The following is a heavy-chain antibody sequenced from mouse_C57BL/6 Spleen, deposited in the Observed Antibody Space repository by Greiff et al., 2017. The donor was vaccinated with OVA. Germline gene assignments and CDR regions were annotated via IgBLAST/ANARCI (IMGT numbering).Heavy chain of an antibody. V-gene: IGHV1-15*01. CDR1: GYTFTDYE. CDR3: TRWYYGSSGFAY. CDR2: IDPETGGT. J-gene: IGHJ3*01. Sequence: LVESGAELVRPGASVTLSCKASGYTFTDYEMHWVKQTPVHGLEWIGAIDPETGGTAYNQKFKGKAILTADKSSSTAYMELRSLTSEDSAVYYCTRWYYGSSGFAYWGQGTLVTVSA. D-gene: IGHD1-1*01.